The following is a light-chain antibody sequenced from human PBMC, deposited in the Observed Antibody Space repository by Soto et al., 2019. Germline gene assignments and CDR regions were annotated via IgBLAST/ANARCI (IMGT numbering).Light chain of an antibody. V-gene: IGKV3-20*01. J-gene: IGKJ2*01. Sequence: EIVLTQSPGTLSLSPGERATLSCRASQSVSSSYLAWYQQKPGQAPRLLIYGASSRATGIPDRFSGSGSGTDFTLTIRRLELEDFAVYYCQQYGSSPPRTFGQGTKLEIK. CDR3: QQYGSSPPRT. CDR1: QSVSSSY. CDR2: GAS.